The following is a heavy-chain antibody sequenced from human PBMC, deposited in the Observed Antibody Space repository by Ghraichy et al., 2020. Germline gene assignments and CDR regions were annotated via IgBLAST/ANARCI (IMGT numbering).Heavy chain of an antibody. D-gene: IGHD3-22*01. CDR2: IWYDGSNK. CDR3: AKGWYYYDSSGYYYPYYFDY. J-gene: IGHJ4*02. CDR1: GFTFSSYG. V-gene: IGHV3-33*06. Sequence: LSLTCAASGFTFSSYGMHWVRQAPGKGLEWVAVIWYDGSNKYYADSVKGRFTISRDNSKNTLYLQMNSLRAEDTAVYYCAKGWYYYDSSGYYYPYYFDYWGQGTLVTVSS.